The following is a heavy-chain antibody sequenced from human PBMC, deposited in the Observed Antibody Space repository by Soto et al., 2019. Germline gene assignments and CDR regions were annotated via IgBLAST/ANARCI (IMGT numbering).Heavy chain of an antibody. J-gene: IGHJ6*03. D-gene: IGHD3-22*01. CDR2: IKQDGSEK. V-gene: IGHV3-7*01. CDR3: ARVATMTPHYYYYMDV. Sequence: PGGSLRLSCAASGFTFSSYWMSWVRQAPGKGLEWVANIKQDGSEKYYVDSVKGRFTISRDNAKNSLYLQMNSLRAEDTAVYYCARVATMTPHYYYYMDVWGKGTTVTVSS. CDR1: GFTFSSYW.